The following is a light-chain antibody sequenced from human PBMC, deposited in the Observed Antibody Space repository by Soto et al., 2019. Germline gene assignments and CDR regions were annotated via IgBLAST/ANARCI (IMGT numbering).Light chain of an antibody. J-gene: IGLJ2*01. CDR1: SSDVGDYNY. V-gene: IGLV2-14*03. CDR3: NSYSSGTTYVV. Sequence: QSALAQPASVSGSPGQSITISCTGTSSDVGDYNYVSWYQQVPGKAPKLIIYGVSDRPSGVSDRFSGSKSGTTACLTISGLQAEDEATYYCNSYSSGTTYVVFGGGTKVTVL. CDR2: GVS.